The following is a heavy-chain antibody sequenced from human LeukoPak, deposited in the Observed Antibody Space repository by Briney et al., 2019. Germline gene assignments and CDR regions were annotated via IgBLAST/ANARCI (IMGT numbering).Heavy chain of an antibody. CDR3: ARRFDI. Sequence: GGSLRLSCVASEFTFSGYNMNWVRQAPGKGLEWVSHIGGSGANIYYADSVKGRLTISRDNAKNTLYLQMNSLRAEDTAIYYCARRFDIWGQGTMVTVSS. V-gene: IGHV3-48*01. CDR2: IGGSGANI. J-gene: IGHJ3*02. D-gene: IGHD3-10*01. CDR1: EFTFSGYN.